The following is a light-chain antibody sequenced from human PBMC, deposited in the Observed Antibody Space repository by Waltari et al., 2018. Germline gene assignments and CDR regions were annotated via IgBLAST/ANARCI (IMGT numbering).Light chain of an antibody. CDR2: RNT. J-gene: IGLJ2*01. V-gene: IGLV3-25*03. CDR3: QSADDSGNNVL. Sequence: SPGLTQPPSVSVSPGQTAMITCSGSELTDKYIYWCQQKSGQAPVVVIRRNTGRPSGIPERFSASDSGTTGTVVISGVEAEDEADYYCQSADDSGNNVLFGGGTKLTVL. CDR1: ELTDKY.